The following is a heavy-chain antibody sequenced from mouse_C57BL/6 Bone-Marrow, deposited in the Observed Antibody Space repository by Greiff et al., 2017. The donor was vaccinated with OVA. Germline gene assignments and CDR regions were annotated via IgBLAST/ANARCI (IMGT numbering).Heavy chain of an antibody. CDR2: IYPGSGNT. D-gene: IGHD4-1*01. V-gene: IGHV1-76*01. Sequence: QVQLQQSGAELVRPGASVKLSCKASGYTFTDYYINWVKQRPGQRLEWIARIYPGSGNTYYNEKFKGKATLTAEKSSSTAYMQLSSLTSEDSAVYFCATLGRGAWFAYWGQGTLVTVSA. CDR3: ATLGRGAWFAY. CDR1: GYTFTDYY. J-gene: IGHJ3*01.